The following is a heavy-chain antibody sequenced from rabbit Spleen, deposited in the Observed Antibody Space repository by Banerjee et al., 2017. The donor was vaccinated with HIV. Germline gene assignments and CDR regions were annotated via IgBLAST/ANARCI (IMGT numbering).Heavy chain of an antibody. D-gene: IGHD1-1*01. CDR1: GFSFSSGYD. Sequence: QEQLEESGGGLVQPGGSLTLCCTASGFSFSSGYDMSWVRQAPGKGLEWIGFIYTGSGKNYYASWAKGRFTISKTSSTTVTLQVTSLTAADTATYFCTRDDGSGHYIDGYFKLWGPGPLVTVS. CDR2: IYTGSGKN. V-gene: IGHV1S45*01. J-gene: IGHJ4*01. CDR3: TRDDGSGHYIDGYFKL.